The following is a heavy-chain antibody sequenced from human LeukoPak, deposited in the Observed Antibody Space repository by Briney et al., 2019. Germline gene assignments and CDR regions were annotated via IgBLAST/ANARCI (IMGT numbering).Heavy chain of an antibody. J-gene: IGHJ4*02. D-gene: IGHD1-7*01. CDR1: GGSISSYY. CDR3: ARDELQNGIDY. V-gene: IGHV4-59*01. Sequence: TSETLSLTCTVSGGSISSYYWSWIRQPPGKGLEWIGYIYYSGSTNYTPSLKSRVTISVDTSKNQFSLKLSSVTAADTAVYYCARDELQNGIDYWGQGTLVTVSS. CDR2: IYYSGST.